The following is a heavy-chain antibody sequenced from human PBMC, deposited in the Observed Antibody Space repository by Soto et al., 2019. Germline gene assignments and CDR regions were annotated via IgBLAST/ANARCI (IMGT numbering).Heavy chain of an antibody. CDR2: IYYSGST. J-gene: IGHJ3*02. D-gene: IGHD3-22*01. Sequence: TRSLPCAFSGCALRSGGYYCICLLPHPGKGLALIGYIYYSGSTYYNPFLKSRVTISVDTSKNQFSLKLSSVTAADTAVYYCARQGREYYYDSSGYGDAFDIWGQGTMVTVSS. V-gene: IGHV4-31*11. CDR1: GCALRSGGYY. CDR3: ARQGREYYYDSSGYGDAFDI.